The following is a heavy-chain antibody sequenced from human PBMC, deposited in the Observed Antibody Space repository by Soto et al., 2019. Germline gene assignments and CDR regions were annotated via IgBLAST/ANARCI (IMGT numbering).Heavy chain of an antibody. V-gene: IGHV3-30*18. D-gene: IGHD3-3*01. J-gene: IGHJ4*02. Sequence: ESGGGVVQPGRSLRLSCAASGFTFSSYGMHWVRQAPGKGLEWVAVISYDGSNKYYADSVKGRFTISRDNSKNTLYLQMNSLRAEDTAVYYCAKDESTIFGAPSNWGQGTLVTVSS. CDR3: AKDESTIFGAPSN. CDR1: GFTFSSYG. CDR2: ISYDGSNK.